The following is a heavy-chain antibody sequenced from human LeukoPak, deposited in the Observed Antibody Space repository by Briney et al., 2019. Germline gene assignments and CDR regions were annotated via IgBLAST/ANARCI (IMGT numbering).Heavy chain of an antibody. V-gene: IGHV1-18*01. CDR2: ISAYNGNT. Sequence: ASVKVSCKASGYTFTSYDINWVRQATGQGLEWMGWISAYNGNTNYAQKLQGRVTMTTDTSTSTAYMELRSLRSDDTAVYYCARDYYDSSGYYGRVVNFDYWGQETLVTVSS. J-gene: IGHJ4*02. CDR1: GYTFTSYD. D-gene: IGHD3-22*01. CDR3: ARDYYDSSGYYGRVVNFDY.